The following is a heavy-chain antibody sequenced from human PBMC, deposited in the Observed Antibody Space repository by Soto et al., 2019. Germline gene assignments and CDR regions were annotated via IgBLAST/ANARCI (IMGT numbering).Heavy chain of an antibody. CDR1: GCSISSGDYY. V-gene: IGHV4-61*08. Sequence: PSETLSLTCTVSGCSISSGDYYWSWIRQPPGKGLEWIGYIYYSGSTNYNPSLKSRVTISVDTSKNQFSLKLSSVTAADTAVYYCARADLGRLHYYFDYWGQGTLVTVSS. D-gene: IGHD3-16*01. CDR3: ARADLGRLHYYFDY. J-gene: IGHJ4*02. CDR2: IYYSGST.